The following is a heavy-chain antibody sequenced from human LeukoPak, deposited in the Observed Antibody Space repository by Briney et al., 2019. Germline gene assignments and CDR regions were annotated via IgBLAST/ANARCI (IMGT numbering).Heavy chain of an antibody. Sequence: SETLSLTCSLYGGSFNDYYWSWIRQPPGKGLEWIGEINHSGGTNYNPSLWSRLTISIDTSKHQFSLQVTSVTAADTGVYFCARVLEIMISFGGVISHFDNWGQGALVTVSS. CDR3: ARVLEIMISFGGVISHFDN. CDR1: GGSFNDYY. V-gene: IGHV4-34*01. D-gene: IGHD3-16*02. J-gene: IGHJ4*02. CDR2: INHSGGT.